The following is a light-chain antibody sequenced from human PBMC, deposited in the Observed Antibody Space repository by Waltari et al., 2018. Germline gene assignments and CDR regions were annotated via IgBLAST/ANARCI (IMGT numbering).Light chain of an antibody. V-gene: IGKV1-5*03. Sequence: DIQMTQSPSTLSASVGDRVTITCLASQSISSWLAWYQQKPGKAPKLLIYKASSLESGVPSGFSGSGSGTEFALTLSSLQPDDFATYYCQQYNSYWTFGQGTKVEIK. CDR1: QSISSW. CDR3: QQYNSYWT. J-gene: IGKJ1*01. CDR2: KAS.